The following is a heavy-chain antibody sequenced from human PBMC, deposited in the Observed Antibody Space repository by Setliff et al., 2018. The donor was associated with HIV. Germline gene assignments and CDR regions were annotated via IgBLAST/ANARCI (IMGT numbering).Heavy chain of an antibody. CDR1: GFTFNTYT. CDR2: ISSRSSDI. V-gene: IGHV3-21*01. Sequence: GGSLRLSCAASGFTFNTYTMNWVRQVPGKGLEWVSSISSRSSDIYYADAVKGRFTVSRDNAKNSLFLQMHSLRAEDTAIYYCAKYATPGPSRIFDYWGPGALVTVSS. CDR3: AKYATPGPSRIFDY. D-gene: IGHD2-2*01. J-gene: IGHJ4*02.